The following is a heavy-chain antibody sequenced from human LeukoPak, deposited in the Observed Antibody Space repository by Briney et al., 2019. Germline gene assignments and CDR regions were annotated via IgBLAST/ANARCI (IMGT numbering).Heavy chain of an antibody. CDR1: GFTASSNY. CDR3: ARDCGSGCSSTSRGGQRYYYYYGMDV. J-gene: IGHJ6*02. CDR2: IYSGGST. D-gene: IGHD2-2*01. V-gene: IGHV3-66*01. Sequence: GGSLRLSCAASGFTASSNYMSWVRQAPGKGLEWVSVIYSGGSTYYADSVKGRFTISRDNSRNTLYLQMNSLRAEDTAVYYCARDCGSGCSSTSRGGQRYYYYYGMDVWGQGTTVTVSS.